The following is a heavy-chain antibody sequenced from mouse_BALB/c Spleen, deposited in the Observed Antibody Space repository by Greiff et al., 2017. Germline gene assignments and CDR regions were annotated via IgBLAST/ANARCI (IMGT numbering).Heavy chain of an antibody. V-gene: IGHV5-6-2*01. Sequence: EVHLVESGGGLVKLGGSLKLSCAASGFTFSSYYMSWVRQTPEKRLELVAAINSNGGSTYYPDTVKGRFTISRDNAKNTLYLQMSSLKSEDTALYYCARLLLLGYYAMDYWGQGTSVTVSS. D-gene: IGHD2-1*01. J-gene: IGHJ4*01. CDR3: ARLLLLGYYAMDY. CDR1: GFTFSSYY. CDR2: INSNGGST.